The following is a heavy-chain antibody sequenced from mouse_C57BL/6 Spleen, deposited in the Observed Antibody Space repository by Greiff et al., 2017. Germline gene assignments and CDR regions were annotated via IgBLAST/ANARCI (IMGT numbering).Heavy chain of an antibody. V-gene: IGHV1-64*01. D-gene: IGHD1-1*01. CDR1: GYTFTSYW. Sequence: QVQLQQPGAELVKPGASVKLSCKASGYTFTSYWMPWVKQRPGQGLEWIGMIHPNSGSTNYNEKFKSKITLTVDKSASTAYMQLSSLTSEDSAVYYCARGDYYGSRGFAYWGQGTLVTVSA. CDR2: IHPNSGST. CDR3: ARGDYYGSRGFAY. J-gene: IGHJ3*01.